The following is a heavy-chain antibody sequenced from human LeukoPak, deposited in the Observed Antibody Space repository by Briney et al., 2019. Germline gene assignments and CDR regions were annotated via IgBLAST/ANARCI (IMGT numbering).Heavy chain of an antibody. D-gene: IGHD3-22*01. J-gene: IGHJ4*02. CDR2: ISYDGSSK. Sequence: PGGSLRLSCAASGFTFSSYGMHWVRQAPGKGLEWVAVISYDGSSKYYADSVKGRFTISRDNSKNTLYLQMNSLRAEDTAVYYCARGTYYYDSSGYYPFDYWGQGTLVTVSS. V-gene: IGHV3-30*03. CDR1: GFTFSSYG. CDR3: ARGTYYYDSSGYYPFDY.